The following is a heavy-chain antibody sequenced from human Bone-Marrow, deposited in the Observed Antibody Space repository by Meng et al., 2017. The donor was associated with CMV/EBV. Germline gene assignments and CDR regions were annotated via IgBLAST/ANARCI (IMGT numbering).Heavy chain of an antibody. Sequence: GESLKISCAASGFTVSSNYMSWVRQAPGKGLEWVSVIYSGGSTYYADSVKGRFTISRDNSKNTLYLQMNSLRAEDTAVYYCASVPMVRGVILPLVYYGMDVWGQGTTVTVSS. D-gene: IGHD3-10*01. CDR1: GFTVSSNY. V-gene: IGHV3-66*02. CDR3: ASVPMVRGVILPLVYYGMDV. CDR2: IYSGGST. J-gene: IGHJ6*02.